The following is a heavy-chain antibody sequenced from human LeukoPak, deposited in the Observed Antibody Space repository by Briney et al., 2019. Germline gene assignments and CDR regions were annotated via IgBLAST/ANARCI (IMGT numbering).Heavy chain of an antibody. CDR2: INPNSGGT. Sequence: ASVKVSCKASGYTFTGYYMHWVRQAPGQGLEWMGWINPNSGGTNYAQKFQGWVTMTRDTSISTAYMELSRLRSDDTAVYYCAREQFEESVILWFGELAEYWGQGTLVTVSS. V-gene: IGHV1-2*04. CDR3: AREQFEESVILWFGELAEY. CDR1: GYTFTGYY. D-gene: IGHD3-10*01. J-gene: IGHJ4*02.